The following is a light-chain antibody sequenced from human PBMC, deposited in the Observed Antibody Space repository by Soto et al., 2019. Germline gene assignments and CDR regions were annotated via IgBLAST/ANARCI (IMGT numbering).Light chain of an antibody. CDR2: DVT. V-gene: IGLV2-14*01. CDR3: SSYTSSDTLI. CDR1: SSDVGVYNY. Sequence: QSVLTQPASVSGSPGQSITISCTGTSSDVGVYNYVSWYQQHPGKAPKLMIYDVTIRPSGVSNRFSGSKSGNTASLTISGLQAEDEADYYCSSYTSSDTLIFGGGTKLTVL. J-gene: IGLJ2*01.